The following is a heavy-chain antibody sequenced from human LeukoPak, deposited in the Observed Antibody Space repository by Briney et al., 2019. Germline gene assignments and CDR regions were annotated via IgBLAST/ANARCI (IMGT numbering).Heavy chain of an antibody. V-gene: IGHV3-15*01. CDR2: IKSKIDGGTI. Sequence: GGSLRLSCVASGFTFSDAWVSWVRQAPGKGLEWVGRIKSKIDGGTIDYAAPVKGRFTISRDDSRNTLYLQMNSLKTEDPAVYYCTTRRQDGWWGQGTLVTVSS. D-gene: IGHD2-15*01. CDR1: GFTFSDAW. CDR3: TTRRQDGW. J-gene: IGHJ4*02.